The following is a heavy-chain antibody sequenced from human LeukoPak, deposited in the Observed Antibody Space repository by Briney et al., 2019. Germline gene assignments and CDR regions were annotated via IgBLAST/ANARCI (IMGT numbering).Heavy chain of an antibody. Sequence: GGSLRLSCAASEFTFSSYWMSWVRQAPGKGLEWVANIKQDGSEKYYVDSVKGRFTISRDNAKNSLYLQMNSLRAEDTAVYYCARDGRGYSYGNYYYYGMDVWGQGTTVTVSS. CDR3: ARDGRGYSYGNYYYYGMDV. V-gene: IGHV3-7*05. CDR1: EFTFSSYW. J-gene: IGHJ6*02. D-gene: IGHD5-18*01. CDR2: IKQDGSEK.